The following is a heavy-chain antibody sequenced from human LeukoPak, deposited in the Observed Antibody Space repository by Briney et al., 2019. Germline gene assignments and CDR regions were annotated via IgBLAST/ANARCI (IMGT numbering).Heavy chain of an antibody. D-gene: IGHD3-16*01. CDR1: GFTYSDYG. V-gene: IGHV3-30*02. CDR3: VKGGSISHNWFDS. J-gene: IGHJ5*01. CDR2: ILNDGTWE. Sequence: PGGSLRLSCAASGFTYSDYGMHWVRQAPGRGLEWVAFILNDGTWEYYPDSVKGRLTISRDYSRNTLYLQMNSVRLEDTAIYYCVKGGSISHNWFDSWGQGTLVTVSS.